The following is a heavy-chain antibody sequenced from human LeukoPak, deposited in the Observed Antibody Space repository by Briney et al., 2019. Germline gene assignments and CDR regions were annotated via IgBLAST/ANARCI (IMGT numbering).Heavy chain of an antibody. D-gene: IGHD5-12*01. V-gene: IGHV4-39*01. CDR1: GGSIGTNTYY. CDR3: ARSPRVATILGPAYVFDL. J-gene: IGHJ3*01. CDR2: IYYSGRT. Sequence: SETLSLTCTVSGGSIGTNTYYWGWIRQPPGKGLEWIGSIYYSGRTYYNPSLKSRVTISVDTSKDQFSLNLSSVIATDTAVYYCARSPRVATILGPAYVFDLWGQGTLVPVSS.